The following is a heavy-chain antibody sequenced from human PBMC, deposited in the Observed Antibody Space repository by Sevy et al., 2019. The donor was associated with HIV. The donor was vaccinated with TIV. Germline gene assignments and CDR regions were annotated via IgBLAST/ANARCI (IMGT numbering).Heavy chain of an antibody. CDR2: IYRSGTT. D-gene: IGHD5-12*01. V-gene: IGHV4-38-2*01. CDR3: ARALGMATFGQIRFDS. Sequence: SETLSLTCAVSSYSVGSDNYWGWIRQSPGKGLEWIGIIYRSGTTYYNPSLKSRVTISVDTSKNQFSQKLSSVTASDTAVYFCARALGMATFGQIRFDSWGQGTLVTVSS. J-gene: IGHJ5*01. CDR1: SYSVGSDNY.